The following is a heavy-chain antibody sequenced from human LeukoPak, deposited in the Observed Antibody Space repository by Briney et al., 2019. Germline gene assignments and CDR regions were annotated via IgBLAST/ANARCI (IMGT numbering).Heavy chain of an antibody. V-gene: IGHV4-34*01. Sequence: PSETLSLTCAVYGGSFSGYCWSWIRQPPGKGLEWIGEINHSGSTNYNPSLKSRVTISVDTSKNQFSLKLSSVTAADTAVHYCARALRDIVVVPAANHWFDPWGQGTLVTVSS. J-gene: IGHJ5*02. CDR3: ARALRDIVVVPAANHWFDP. CDR2: INHSGST. CDR1: GGSFSGYC. D-gene: IGHD2-2*01.